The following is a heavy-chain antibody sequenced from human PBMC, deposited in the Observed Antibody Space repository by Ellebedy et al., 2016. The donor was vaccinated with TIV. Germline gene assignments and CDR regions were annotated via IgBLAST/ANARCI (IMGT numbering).Heavy chain of an antibody. J-gene: IGHJ6*02. CDR2: INPSGGNI. V-gene: IGHV1-46*01. Sequence: AASVKVSCKASGNTFTNHYIHWARQAPGQGLEWMGMINPSGGNIKYPQKFQGRITMSTETSTSTVYMARSSLTFDDAAVYYCARLGLVSPPYYYYGMDVWGQGTTVTVSS. CDR3: ARLGLVSPPYYYYGMDV. CDR1: GNTFTNHY. D-gene: IGHD2/OR15-2a*01.